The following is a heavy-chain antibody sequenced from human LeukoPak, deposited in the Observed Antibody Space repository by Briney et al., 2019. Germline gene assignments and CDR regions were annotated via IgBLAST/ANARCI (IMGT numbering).Heavy chain of an antibody. Sequence: RGSLRLSCAASGFTVSSNYMSWVRQAPGKGLEWVSVIYRDGDTDYADSVRGRFTISRDNSKNTLYLQMNSLRAEDTAVYYCTRGRPGYGDYDYWGQGTLVTVSS. CDR2: IYRDGDT. CDR3: TRGRPGYGDYDY. J-gene: IGHJ4*02. CDR1: GFTVSSNY. V-gene: IGHV3-53*01. D-gene: IGHD4-17*01.